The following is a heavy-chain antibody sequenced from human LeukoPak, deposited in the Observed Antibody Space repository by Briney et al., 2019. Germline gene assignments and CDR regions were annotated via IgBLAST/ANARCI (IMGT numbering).Heavy chain of an antibody. V-gene: IGHV3-23*01. CDR2: VSDNGGRT. CDR1: GFTFNSYG. Sequence: GGSLRLSCAASGFTFNSYGMSWVRQAPGKGLEWVSSVSDNGGRTYYTDSVKGRFTISRDNSKNTLYLQMNSLRAEDTAVYYCAKKRGNLDLIDFWGQGTLVTVSS. CDR3: AKKRGNLDLIDF. J-gene: IGHJ4*02. D-gene: IGHD7-27*01.